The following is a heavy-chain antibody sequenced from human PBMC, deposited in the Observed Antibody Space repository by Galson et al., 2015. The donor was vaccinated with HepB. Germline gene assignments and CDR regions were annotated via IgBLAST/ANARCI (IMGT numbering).Heavy chain of an antibody. CDR1: GYTFTTYG. CDR2: ISVYDGNT. J-gene: IGHJ2*01. V-gene: IGHV1-18*04. Sequence: SVKVSCKASGYTFTTYGIGWVRQAPGQGLECMGWISVYDGNTDYAQMLQGRVTMTTDTSTSTAYMELRSLRSDDTAVYYCARDRVYGDYDVYWYFDLWGRGTLVTVSS. D-gene: IGHD4-17*01. CDR3: ARDRVYGDYDVYWYFDL.